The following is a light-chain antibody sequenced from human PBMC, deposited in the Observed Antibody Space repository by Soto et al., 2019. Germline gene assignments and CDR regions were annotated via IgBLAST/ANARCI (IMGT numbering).Light chain of an antibody. V-gene: IGLV2-14*01. Sequence: QSALTQPASVSGSPGKSITISCTGTSNDVGAYKYVSWYQQLPGKAPKLMIYEVSNRPSGVSNRFSGSKSGNTASLTISGLQAEDEADYYCSSYTSTSTLFGGGTKVSVL. CDR2: EVS. CDR1: SNDVGAYKY. J-gene: IGLJ3*02. CDR3: SSYTSTSTL.